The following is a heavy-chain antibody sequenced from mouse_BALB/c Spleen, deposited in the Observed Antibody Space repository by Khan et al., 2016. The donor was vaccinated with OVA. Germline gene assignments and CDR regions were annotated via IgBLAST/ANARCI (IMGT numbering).Heavy chain of an antibody. Sequence: EVQLQESGPELMKPGASVKISCKASGYSFTTYYIHWVKQSHGKSLEWIGYIDPFNGSTTYNQKFKGKATLTVDKSSSTAYRHLSSLTSEDSAVYYCARHGTSSWFAYWGQGTLVTVSA. CDR1: GYSFTTYY. D-gene: IGHD1-1*01. CDR2: IDPFNGST. J-gene: IGHJ3*01. V-gene: IGHV1S135*01. CDR3: ARHGTSSWFAY.